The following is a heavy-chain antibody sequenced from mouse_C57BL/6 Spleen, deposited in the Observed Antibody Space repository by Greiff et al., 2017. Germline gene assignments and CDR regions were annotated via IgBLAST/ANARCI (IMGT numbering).Heavy chain of an antibody. J-gene: IGHJ2*01. CDR2: IYPGSGST. D-gene: IGHD1-1*01. CDR3: ASYYSSSYYFDY. Sequence: QVQLQQPGAELVKPGASVKMSCKASGYTFTSYWITWVKQRPGQGLEWIGDIYPGSGSTNYNEKFKSKATLTVDTSSSTAYMQLSSLTSEDSAVYYCASYYSSSYYFDYWGQGTTLTVSS. V-gene: IGHV1-55*01. CDR1: GYTFTSYW.